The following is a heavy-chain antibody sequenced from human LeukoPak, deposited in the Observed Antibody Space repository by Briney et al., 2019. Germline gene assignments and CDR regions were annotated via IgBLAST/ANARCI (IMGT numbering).Heavy chain of an antibody. Sequence: GGSLRLSCTASGFTFSTYAMSWVRQAPGKGLEWVAFIRYDGSNEYYADSVRGRFTISRDNPKNTLYLQMNSLRAEDTAVYYCAKVLRIDFGGQGTLVTVSS. D-gene: IGHD4-17*01. CDR2: IRYDGSNE. CDR3: AKVLRIDF. CDR1: GFTFSTYA. V-gene: IGHV3-30*02. J-gene: IGHJ4*02.